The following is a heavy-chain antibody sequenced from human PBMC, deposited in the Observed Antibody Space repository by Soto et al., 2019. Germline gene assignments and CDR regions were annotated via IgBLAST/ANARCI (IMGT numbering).Heavy chain of an antibody. CDR3: VRGVINFDY. Sequence: EVQLVESGGGLVQPGGSLRLSCAASGFMFSSFWMTWVRQAPGKGLEWVANIKQDGSEKYYVDSVKGRFTISRDNAKNSLYLQMNSLRAEDTAVYYCVRGVINFDYWGQGTLVTVSS. J-gene: IGHJ4*02. CDR1: GFMFSSFW. V-gene: IGHV3-7*01. CDR2: IKQDGSEK.